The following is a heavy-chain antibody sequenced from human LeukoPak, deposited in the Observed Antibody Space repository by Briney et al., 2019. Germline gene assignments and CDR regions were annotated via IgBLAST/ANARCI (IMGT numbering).Heavy chain of an antibody. D-gene: IGHD3-10*01. CDR3: VRGSSGTVVRGVAWAWFDP. CDR1: GFAFSDYW. Sequence: QPGGSLRLSCAASGFAFSDYWMTWVRQAPGKGLEWVANIKPDGSEIHFVDSVRGRFTISRDNAKDSLYLQMNSLRAEDTAVYYCVRGSSGTVVRGVAWAWFDPWGQGTLVTVSS. J-gene: IGHJ5*02. CDR2: IKPDGSEI. V-gene: IGHV3-7*05.